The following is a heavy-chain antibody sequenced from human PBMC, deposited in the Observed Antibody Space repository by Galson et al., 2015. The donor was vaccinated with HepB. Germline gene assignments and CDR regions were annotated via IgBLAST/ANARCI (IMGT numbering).Heavy chain of an antibody. V-gene: IGHV3-30*18. CDR2: ISYDGGTK. D-gene: IGHD3/OR15-3a*01. Sequence: SLRLSCAASGITFSSYGMHWVRQAPGKGLEWVTVISYDGGTKYYADSAKGRFTISRDNSKNTVYLHMNSLRAEDTAVYYCAKANDFWTAFSGDYWGQGTLVTVSS. CDR1: GITFSSYG. J-gene: IGHJ4*02. CDR3: AKANDFWTAFSGDY.